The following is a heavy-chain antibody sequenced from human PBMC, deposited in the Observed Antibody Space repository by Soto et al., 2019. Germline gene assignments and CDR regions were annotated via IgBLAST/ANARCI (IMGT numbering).Heavy chain of an antibody. D-gene: IGHD4-17*01. J-gene: IGHJ4*02. CDR3: AIAHDYGDHIDY. CDR1: GFTFSSYS. CDR2: ISSSSSYI. Sequence: GGSLRLSCAASGFTFSSYSMNWVRQAPGKGLEWVSSISSSSSYIYYADSVKGRFTISRDNAKNSLYLQMNSLRAEDTAVYYFAIAHDYGDHIDYWGQGTLVTVFS. V-gene: IGHV3-21*01.